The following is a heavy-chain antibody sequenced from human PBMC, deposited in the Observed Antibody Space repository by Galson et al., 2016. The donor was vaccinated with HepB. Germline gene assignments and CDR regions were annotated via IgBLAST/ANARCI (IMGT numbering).Heavy chain of an antibody. V-gene: IGHV1-69*06. CDR3: ARRAAAVGTRYGLDV. J-gene: IGHJ6*01. D-gene: IGHD6-13*01. Sequence: SVKVSCKASGGSFSNYAISWVRQAPGQGLEWMGAIMPIFGTTNYAQKFQGRVAITADKSTSTVYMELGSLRSEDTAVFYCARRAAAVGTRYGLDVWGQGTTVTVSS. CDR2: IMPIFGTT. CDR1: GGSFSNYA.